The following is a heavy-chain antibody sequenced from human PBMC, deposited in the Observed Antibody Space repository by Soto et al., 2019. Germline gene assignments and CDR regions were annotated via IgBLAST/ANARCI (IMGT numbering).Heavy chain of an antibody. CDR1: GYTFTSYG. V-gene: IGHV1-18*01. J-gene: IGHJ6*02. Sequence: QVQLVQSGAEVKKPGASVKVSCKASGYTFTSYGISWVRQAPGQGLEWMGWISAYNGNTNYAQKLQGRVTMTTDTXTXXAYMELRSLRSDDTAVYYCARDAHSSSWVHYGMDVWGQGTTVTVSS. CDR3: ARDAHSSSWVHYGMDV. D-gene: IGHD6-13*01. CDR2: ISAYNGNT.